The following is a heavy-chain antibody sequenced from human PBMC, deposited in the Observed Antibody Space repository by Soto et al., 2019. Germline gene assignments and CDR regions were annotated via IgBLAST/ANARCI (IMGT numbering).Heavy chain of an antibody. V-gene: IGHV6-1*01. CDR3: ARDRGDFRGVIPYYYYGMDV. D-gene: IGHD3-10*01. J-gene: IGHJ6*02. CDR2: TYYRSKWYN. CDR1: GDSVSSNSAA. Sequence: PSQTLSLTCAISGDSVSSNSAAWNWIRQSPSRGLEWLGRTYYRSKWYNDYAVSVKSRITINPDTSKNQFSLQLNSVTPEDTAVYYCARDRGDFRGVIPYYYYGMDVWGQGTTVTVSS.